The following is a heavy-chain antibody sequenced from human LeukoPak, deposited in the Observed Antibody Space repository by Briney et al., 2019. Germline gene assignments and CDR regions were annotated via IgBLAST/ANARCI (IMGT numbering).Heavy chain of an antibody. V-gene: IGHV3-30*18. J-gene: IGHJ1*01. CDR3: AKDPYSSFMEYFQH. CDR1: GFTFSAYG. Sequence: GGSLRLSCEASGFTFSAYGMHWVRQAPGKGLEWVAVMSNDGSKKYYGDSVKGRFTISRDDSKNTLYLQMNSLRTEDTAMYYCAKDPYSSFMEYFQHWGQGTLVTVSS. CDR2: MSNDGSKK. D-gene: IGHD3-22*01.